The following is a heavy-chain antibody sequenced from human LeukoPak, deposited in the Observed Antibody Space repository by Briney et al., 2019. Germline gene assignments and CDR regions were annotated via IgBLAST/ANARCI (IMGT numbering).Heavy chain of an antibody. CDR3: ARDGAPTIFGVVPADY. D-gene: IGHD3-3*01. V-gene: IGHV3-21*01. CDR2: ISSSSSYI. CDR1: GFTFSSYS. J-gene: IGHJ4*02. Sequence: GGSLRLSCAASGFTFSSYSMNWVRQAPGKGLEWVSSISSSSSYIYYADSVKGRFTISRDNAKNSLYLQMNSLRAEDTAVYYCARDGAPTIFGVVPADYWGQGTLVTVSS.